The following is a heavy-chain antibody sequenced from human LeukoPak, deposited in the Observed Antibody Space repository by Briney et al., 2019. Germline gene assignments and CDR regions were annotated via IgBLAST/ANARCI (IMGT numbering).Heavy chain of an antibody. Sequence: EASVKVSCKASGGTSNSHAISWVRQAPGQGLEWMGRIIPNLGTTSRAQNFQDRVTLTADKSTNTAYMELTSLTSDDTAVYYCATTNDGGGYQWGDFFDFWGQGTLVTVSS. J-gene: IGHJ4*02. CDR3: ATTNDGGGYQWGDFFDF. V-gene: IGHV1-69*04. CDR2: IIPNLGTT. CDR1: GGTSNSHA. D-gene: IGHD3-22*01.